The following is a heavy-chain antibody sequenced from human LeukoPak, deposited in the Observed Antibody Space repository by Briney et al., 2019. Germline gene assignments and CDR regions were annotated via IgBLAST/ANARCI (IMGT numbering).Heavy chain of an antibody. D-gene: IGHD3-10*01. V-gene: IGHV3-66*01. Sequence: PGGSLRLSCAASGFTVSSNYMSWVRQAPGKGLEWVSVIYSGGSTYYADSVKGRFTISRDNSKNTLYLQMNSLRAEDTAVYYCGGSGTRGYYYYGMDVWGQGTTVTVSS. CDR2: IYSGGST. J-gene: IGHJ6*02. CDR3: GGSGTRGYYYYGMDV. CDR1: GFTVSSNY.